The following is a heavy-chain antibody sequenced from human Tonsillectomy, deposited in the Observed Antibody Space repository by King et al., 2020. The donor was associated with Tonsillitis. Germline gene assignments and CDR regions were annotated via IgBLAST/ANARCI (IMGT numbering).Heavy chain of an antibody. Sequence: VQLVQSGGGLVQPGGSLRLSCAASGFTVSSNYMSWVRQAPGKGLEWVAVIYSGGSTYYADSVKGGFTISSHNSKNTLYLQMNRLRAEDTAVNYCARVGYDFWSGYPDAFDIWGQGTMVTVSS. V-gene: IGHV3-53*04. D-gene: IGHD3-3*01. CDR2: IYSGGST. CDR3: ARVGYDFWSGYPDAFDI. J-gene: IGHJ3*02. CDR1: GFTVSSNY.